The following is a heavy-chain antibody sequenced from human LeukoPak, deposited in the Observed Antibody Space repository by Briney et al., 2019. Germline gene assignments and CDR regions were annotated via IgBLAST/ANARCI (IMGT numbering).Heavy chain of an antibody. CDR3: AVNGGSGYDYGA. J-gene: IGHJ4*02. Sequence: SETLSLTCTVSGGSISSYYWGWIRQPPGKGLEWIGSIYHSGSTYYNPSLKSRVTISVDTSKNQFSLKLSFVTAADTAVYYCAVNGGSGYDYGAGGQGALVTVSS. CDR1: GGSISSYY. D-gene: IGHD5-12*01. CDR2: IYHSGST. V-gene: IGHV4-38-2*02.